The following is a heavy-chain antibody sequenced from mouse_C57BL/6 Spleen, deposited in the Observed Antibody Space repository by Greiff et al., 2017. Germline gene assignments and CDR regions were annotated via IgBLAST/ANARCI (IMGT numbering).Heavy chain of an antibody. D-gene: IGHD3-3*01. CDR1: GYTFTDYY. CDR3: ARGGTSDD. V-gene: IGHV1-26*01. J-gene: IGHJ2*01. Sequence: EVQLQQSGPELVKPGASVKISCKASGYTFTDYYMNWVKQSHGKSLEWIGDINPNNGGTSYNQKFKGKATLTVDKSSSTAYMERRSLTSDDSAVYYSARGGTSDDWGQGTTLTVSS. CDR2: INPNNGGT.